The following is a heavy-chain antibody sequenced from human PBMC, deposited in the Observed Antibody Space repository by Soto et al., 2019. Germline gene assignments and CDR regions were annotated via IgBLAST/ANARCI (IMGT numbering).Heavy chain of an antibody. CDR3: ARDPNYGGNSTANPDY. J-gene: IGHJ4*02. CDR1: GGTFSSYS. D-gene: IGHD4-17*01. Sequence: QVQLVQSGAEVKKPGSSVKVSCKASGGTFSSYSISWVRQAPGQGLEWMGGIIPIFGTANYAQKFQGRVTITADESTSTAYMELSSLRSEDTAVYYCARDPNYGGNSTANPDYWGQGTLVTVSS. CDR2: IIPIFGTA. V-gene: IGHV1-69*12.